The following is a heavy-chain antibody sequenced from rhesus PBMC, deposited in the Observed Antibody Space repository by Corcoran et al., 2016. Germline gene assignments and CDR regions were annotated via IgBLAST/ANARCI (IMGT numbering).Heavy chain of an antibody. CDR1: GSTFTDYY. D-gene: IGHD1-44*02. CDR3: ATGGSYVDY. CDR2: VEPEDGEA. J-gene: IGHJ4*01. Sequence: EVQLVQSGAGVKKPGASVQISCKASGSTFTDYYLHWVLQGPGKGLEGIGRVEPEDGEAIHAQKYQDRVTITADTSTETAYMEQSSLRSEDTAVYYCATGGSYVDYWGQGVLVTVSS. V-gene: IGHV1-111*02.